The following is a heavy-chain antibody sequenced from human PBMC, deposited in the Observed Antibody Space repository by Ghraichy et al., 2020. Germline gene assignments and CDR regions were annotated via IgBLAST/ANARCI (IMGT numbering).Heavy chain of an antibody. D-gene: IGHD6-6*01. CDR2: INAGNGNT. CDR1: GYTFTSYA. V-gene: IGHV1-3*01. J-gene: IGHJ5*02. Sequence: ASVKVSCKASGYTFTSYAMHWVRQAPGQRLEWMGWINAGNGNTKYSQKFQGRVTITRDTSASTAYMELSSLRSEDTAVYYCARRRSSSSSFDPWGQGTLVTVSS. CDR3: ARRRSSSSSFDP.